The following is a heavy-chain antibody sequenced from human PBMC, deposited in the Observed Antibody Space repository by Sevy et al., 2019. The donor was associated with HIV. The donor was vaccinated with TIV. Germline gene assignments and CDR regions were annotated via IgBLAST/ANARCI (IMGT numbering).Heavy chain of an antibody. CDR3: ARAQYCSGDVSCYVYPFDX. V-gene: IGHV3-30-3*01. Sequence: GGSLRLSCAASGXXLSDYVIHWVRQTPGKGLEWVAMISYDGTIRYFADSVHGRFTISRDSSKNTVYLKMNSLGVDGTATYYCARAQYCSGDVSCYVYPFDXXGQGAPFTVSS. D-gene: IGHD2-15*01. J-gene: IGHJ4*02. CDR2: ISYDGTIR. CDR1: GXXLSDYV.